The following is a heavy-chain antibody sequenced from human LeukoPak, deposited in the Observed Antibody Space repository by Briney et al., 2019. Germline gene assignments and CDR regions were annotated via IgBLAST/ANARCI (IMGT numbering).Heavy chain of an antibody. J-gene: IGHJ6*03. V-gene: IGHV1-2*02. CDR3: ARRWLMVYGDYYYYYMDV. CDR2: INPNSGGT. D-gene: IGHD2-8*01. Sequence: GASVKVSCKASGYTFTGYYMHWVRQAPGQGLEWMGWINPNSGGTNYAQKFQGRVTMTRDTSISTAYMELSRLRSDDTAVYYCARRWLMVYGDYYYYYMDVWGKGTTVTVSS. CDR1: GYTFTGYY.